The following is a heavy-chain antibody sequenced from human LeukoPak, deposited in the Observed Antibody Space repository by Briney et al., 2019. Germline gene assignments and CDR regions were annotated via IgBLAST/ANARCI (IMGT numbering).Heavy chain of an antibody. CDR3: ARDQDSSGWMDY. V-gene: IGHV3-30*04. CDR2: ISYDGSNK. CDR1: GFTFSSYA. Sequence: GGSLRLSCAASGFTFSSYAMHWVRQSPGKGLEWVAVISYDGSNKYYADSVKGRFTISRDNSKNTLYLQMNSLRAEDTAVYYCARDQDSSGWMDYWGQGTLVTVYS. D-gene: IGHD6-19*01. J-gene: IGHJ4*02.